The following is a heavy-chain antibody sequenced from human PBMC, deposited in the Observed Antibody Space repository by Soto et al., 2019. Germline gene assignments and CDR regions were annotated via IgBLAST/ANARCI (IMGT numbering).Heavy chain of an antibody. V-gene: IGHV2-5*02. CDR3: AHRGYMSGNWDQGYLDY. J-gene: IGHJ4*02. Sequence: QITLKESSPTRVKPTQTLTLTCNFSGFSLSTSGVGVGWLRQPPGKALEWLAVIYWDDDKRYSPSLKNRLTISKDTSKNQVVLTMTSMYPADTATYFCAHRGYMSGNWDQGYLDYWGPGILIAVSS. D-gene: IGHD7-27*01. CDR2: IYWDDDK. CDR1: GFSLSTSGVG.